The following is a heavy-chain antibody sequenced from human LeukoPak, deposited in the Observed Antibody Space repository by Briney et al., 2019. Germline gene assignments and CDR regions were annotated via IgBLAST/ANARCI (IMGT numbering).Heavy chain of an antibody. J-gene: IGHJ3*02. CDR2: ISYDGSNK. V-gene: IGHV3-30-3*01. Sequence: PGGSLRLSCAASGFTLSSYAMHWIRQAPGKGLEWVAVISYDGSNKYYADSVKGRFTISRDNSKNTLYLQMNSLRAEDTAVYYCARHYYDSSGSHAFDIWGQGTMVTVSS. CDR1: GFTLSSYA. D-gene: IGHD3-22*01. CDR3: ARHYYDSSGSHAFDI.